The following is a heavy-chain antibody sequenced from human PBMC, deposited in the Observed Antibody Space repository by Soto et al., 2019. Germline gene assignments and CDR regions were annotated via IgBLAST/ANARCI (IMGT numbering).Heavy chain of an antibody. V-gene: IGHV4-4*07. CDR3: ARGQRFSDWFDP. D-gene: IGHD3-3*01. CDR1: GGTLSGYY. Sequence: SETLSLTCTVTGGTLSGYYWTWIRQSAGGGLEWIGRIYSSGSTNYNPSLKSRVTISLDTSMSHFSLRLRSVSAADTAVYYCARGQRFSDWFDPWGQGTLVTVSS. CDR2: IYSSGST. J-gene: IGHJ5*02.